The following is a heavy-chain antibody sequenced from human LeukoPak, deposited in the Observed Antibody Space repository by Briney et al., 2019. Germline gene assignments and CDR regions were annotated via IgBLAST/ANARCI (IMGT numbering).Heavy chain of an antibody. D-gene: IGHD6-19*01. Sequence: GGSLRLSCAASGSTFSSYAMSWVRQAPGKGLEWVLAISGSGGSTYYADSVKGRFTISRDNSKNTLYLQMNSLRAEDTAVYYCARQWLPPYYFDYWGQGTLVTVSS. J-gene: IGHJ4*02. CDR1: GSTFSSYA. CDR2: ISGSGGST. CDR3: ARQWLPPYYFDY. V-gene: IGHV3-23*01.